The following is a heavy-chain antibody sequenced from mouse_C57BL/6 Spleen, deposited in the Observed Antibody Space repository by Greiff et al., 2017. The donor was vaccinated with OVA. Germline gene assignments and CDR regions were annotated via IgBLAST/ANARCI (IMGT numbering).Heavy chain of an antibody. CDR1: GYTFTSYW. Sequence: VQLQQPGAELVMPGASVKLSCKASGYTFTSYWMHWVKQRPGQGLEWIGEIDPSDSYTNYNQKFKGKSTLTVDKSSSTAYMQLSSLTSEDSAVYYCARRGTTVGSGFDYWGQGTTLTVSS. CDR3: ARRGTTVGSGFDY. V-gene: IGHV1-69*01. D-gene: IGHD1-1*01. J-gene: IGHJ2*01. CDR2: IDPSDSYT.